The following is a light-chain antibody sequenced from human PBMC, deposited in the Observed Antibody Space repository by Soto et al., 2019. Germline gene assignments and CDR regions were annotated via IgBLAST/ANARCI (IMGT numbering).Light chain of an antibody. CDR3: QQRASWPLT. CDR2: DAS. V-gene: IGKV3-11*01. J-gene: IGKJ4*01. CDR1: QSVSSF. Sequence: DIVLTQSPATLSLSPGERATVSCRASQSVSSFLAWYQQKPGQAPRLLIYDASNRATGIPARFSGSGSGTDFTLTIGSLEPEDFAVYYCQQRASWPLTFGGGTKVELK.